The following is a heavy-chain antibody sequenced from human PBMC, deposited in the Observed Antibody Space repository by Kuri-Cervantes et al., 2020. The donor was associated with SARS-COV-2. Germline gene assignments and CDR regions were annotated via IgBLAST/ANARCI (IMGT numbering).Heavy chain of an antibody. D-gene: IGHD5-18*01. V-gene: IGHV1-2*04. CDR3: ARDKDTAMRVLDY. CDR2: INTKSGGT. CDR1: GDTFTGYY. Sequence: AAVKVSCTATGDTFTGYYMYWVRQPPGQGLEWMGWINTKSGGTNYAQKFQGWVTMTRDTSISTAYKELSRLRSDDTTVYYCARDKDTAMRVLDYWGQGTLVTVSS. J-gene: IGHJ4*02.